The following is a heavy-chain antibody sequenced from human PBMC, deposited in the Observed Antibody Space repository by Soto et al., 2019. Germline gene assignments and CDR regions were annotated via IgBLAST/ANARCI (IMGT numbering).Heavy chain of an antibody. D-gene: IGHD1-26*01. CDR2: IKSKIDGATT. CDR1: GFTFSSAW. J-gene: IGHJ5*02. CDR3: TSHSVFAGGTYYEIIT. V-gene: IGHV3-15*07. Sequence: GGSLRLSCAASGFTFSSAWMNWIRQAPGRGLEWVGRIKSKIDGATTDYGAPVKDRFTISRDDSKNTLYLQMNSLKAEDTAVYYCTSHSVFAGGTYYEIITWGQGTLVTVSS.